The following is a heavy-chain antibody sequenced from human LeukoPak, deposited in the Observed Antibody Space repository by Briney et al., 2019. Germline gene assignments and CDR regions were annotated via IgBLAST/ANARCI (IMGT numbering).Heavy chain of an antibody. V-gene: IGHV4-61*09. D-gene: IGHD3-3*01. CDR3: AIRPVFGVVPIY. J-gene: IGHJ4*02. CDR2: IYSSGST. Sequence: SQTLSLTCTVSGDSMNSGSYFWNWIRQPAGKGLEFIGHIYSSGSTHYNPSLKSRVTISVDTSKNQFSLKLSSVTAADTAVYYCAIRPVFGVVPIYWGQGTLVTVSS. CDR1: GDSMNSGSYF.